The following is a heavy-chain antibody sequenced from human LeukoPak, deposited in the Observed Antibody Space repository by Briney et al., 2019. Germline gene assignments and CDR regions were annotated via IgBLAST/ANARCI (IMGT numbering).Heavy chain of an antibody. Sequence: PGGSLRLPCAASGFTFSSYAMSWVRQAPGKGLEWVSAISGSGGSTYYADSVKGRFTISRANSKNTLYLQMTSLRAEDTAVYYCAKVGIAAADFDYWSQGTLVTVSS. CDR1: GFTFSSYA. V-gene: IGHV3-23*01. J-gene: IGHJ4*02. CDR3: AKVGIAAADFDY. D-gene: IGHD6-13*01. CDR2: ISGSGGST.